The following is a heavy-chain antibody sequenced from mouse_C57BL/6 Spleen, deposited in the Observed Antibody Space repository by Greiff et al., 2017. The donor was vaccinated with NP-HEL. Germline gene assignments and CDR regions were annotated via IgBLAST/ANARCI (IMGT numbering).Heavy chain of an antibody. V-gene: IGHV1-52*01. CDR1: GYTFTSYW. CDR3: ARWGYDQRAMDY. Sequence: VQLQQPGAELVRPGSSVKLSCKASGYTFTSYWMHWVKQRPIQGLEWIGNIDPSDSETHYNQKFKDKATLTVDKSSSTAYMQLSSLTSEDAAVYYWARWGYDQRAMDYWGQGTSVTVAS. D-gene: IGHD2-3*01. CDR2: IDPSDSET. J-gene: IGHJ4*01.